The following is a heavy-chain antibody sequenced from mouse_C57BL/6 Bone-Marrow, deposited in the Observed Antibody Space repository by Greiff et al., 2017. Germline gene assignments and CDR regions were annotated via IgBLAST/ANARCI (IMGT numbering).Heavy chain of an antibody. J-gene: IGHJ1*03. Sequence: QVQLQQPGAELVMPGASVKLSCKASGYTFTSYWMHWVKQRPGQGLEWIGEIDPSDSYTNYNQKFKGKSTLTVDKSSSTAYMQLSSLTSEDSAVYYCARSIYYYGSRYFDVWGTGTTVTVSS. V-gene: IGHV1-69*01. CDR1: GYTFTSYW. D-gene: IGHD1-1*01. CDR3: ARSIYYYGSRYFDV. CDR2: IDPSDSYT.